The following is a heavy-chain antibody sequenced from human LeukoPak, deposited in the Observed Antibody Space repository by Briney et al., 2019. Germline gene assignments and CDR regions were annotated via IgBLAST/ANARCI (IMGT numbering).Heavy chain of an antibody. J-gene: IGHJ4*02. CDR1: GFTFSIYG. CDR3: AKVAGSSGWYSGGFDY. V-gene: IGHV3-30*18. Sequence: GGSLRLSCAASGFTFSIYGMHWVRQAPGQGLEWVAVISYDGSNKYYADSVKGRVTISRDNSKNTLYLQMNSLRVDDTAVYYRAKVAGSSGWYSGGFDYWGQGTLDTVSS. D-gene: IGHD6-19*01. CDR2: ISYDGSNK.